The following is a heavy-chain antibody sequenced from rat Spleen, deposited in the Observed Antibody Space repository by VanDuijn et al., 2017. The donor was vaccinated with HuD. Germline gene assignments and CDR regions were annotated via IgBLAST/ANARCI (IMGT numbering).Heavy chain of an antibody. CDR3: TTESYIFDY. Sequence: EVQLVESDGALVQPGRSLKLSCAASGFTFSDYNMAWVRQAPKKGLEWVATISYDGSGTFYRDSVRARFTISRDNAKSTLYLQMDSLRSEDTATYYCTTESYIFDYWGQGVMVTVSS. CDR2: ISYDGSGT. CDR1: GFTFSDYN. V-gene: IGHV5-7*01. D-gene: IGHD1-2*01. J-gene: IGHJ2*01.